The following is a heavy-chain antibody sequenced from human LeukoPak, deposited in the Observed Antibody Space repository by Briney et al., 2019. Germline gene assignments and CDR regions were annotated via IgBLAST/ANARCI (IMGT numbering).Heavy chain of an antibody. D-gene: IGHD4-11*01. CDR3: ARGSTSNSIDY. Sequence: GGSLRLSCAASGFTFSRFGMNCVRQAPGKGLEWVSYISSYSSTIYYADSVKGRFTISRDDAKNSLYLQMNSLRADDTAVYYCARGSTSNSIDYWGQGTLVTVSS. CDR1: GFTFSRFG. CDR2: ISSYSSTI. J-gene: IGHJ4*02. V-gene: IGHV3-48*01.